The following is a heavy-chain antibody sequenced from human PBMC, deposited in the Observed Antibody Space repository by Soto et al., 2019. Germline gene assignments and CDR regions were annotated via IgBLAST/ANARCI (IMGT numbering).Heavy chain of an antibody. CDR1: GGSISSGGYY. Sequence: SETLSLTCTVSGGSISSGGYYWSWIRQHPGKGLEWIGYIYYSGSTYYNPSLKSRVTISVDTSKNQFSLKLSSVTAADTAVYYCAREIMVYARDNWFDPWGQGTLVTVSS. CDR3: AREIMVYARDNWFDP. V-gene: IGHV4-31*03. J-gene: IGHJ5*02. CDR2: IYYSGST. D-gene: IGHD2-8*01.